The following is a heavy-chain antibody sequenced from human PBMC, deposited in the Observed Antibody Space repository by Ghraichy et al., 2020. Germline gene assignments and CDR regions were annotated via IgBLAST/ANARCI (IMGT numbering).Heavy chain of an antibody. CDR3: ARVGVPRDYGYFDY. D-gene: IGHD4-17*01. J-gene: IGHJ4*02. Sequence: GESLNISCATSAFTFGSYYMAWVRQTPGRGLEWISYISTSRSYIYYADSVNGRFTISRDNAKNSLYLQMNSLRAEDTAIYYCARVGVPRDYGYFDYWGQGALVIVSS. CDR2: ISTSRSYI. V-gene: IGHV3-21*05. CDR1: AFTFGSYY.